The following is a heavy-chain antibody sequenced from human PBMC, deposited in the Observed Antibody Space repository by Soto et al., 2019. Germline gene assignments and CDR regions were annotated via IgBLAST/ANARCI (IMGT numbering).Heavy chain of an antibody. CDR3: ASQHYYDSSGYYVVY. CDR2: IHYSGST. V-gene: IGHV4-39*01. J-gene: IGHJ4*02. CDR1: GFSLSTSGMC. D-gene: IGHD3-22*01. Sequence: SGPTLVNPTQTLTLTCTFSGFSLSTSGMCVSWIRQPPGKGLEWIGNIHYSGSTYYDSSLQSRVTISIDTSKNQFSLKLSSVTATDTAVYYCASQHYYDSSGYYVVYWGQGTLVTVSS.